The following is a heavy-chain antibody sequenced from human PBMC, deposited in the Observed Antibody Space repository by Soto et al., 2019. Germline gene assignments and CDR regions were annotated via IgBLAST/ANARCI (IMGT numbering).Heavy chain of an antibody. D-gene: IGHD1-7*01. V-gene: IGHV2-5*02. CDR2: IYRDDDK. J-gene: IGHJ4*02. Sequence: QITLKESGPTLVEPTQTLTLTCTFSGFSFSTSGVSVGWIRQPPGKALEWLALIYRDDDKRYSPSLKNRLTITKYTSRNQVVLTLTNVDPVDTATYYCANRRRLMSTWNYAVFDYWGQGIPVIVSS. CDR3: ANRRRLMSTWNYAVFDY. CDR1: GFSFSTSGVS.